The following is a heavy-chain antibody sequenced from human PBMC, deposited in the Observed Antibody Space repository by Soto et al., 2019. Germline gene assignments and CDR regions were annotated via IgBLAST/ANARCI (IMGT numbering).Heavy chain of an antibody. V-gene: IGHV3-48*01. CDR3: ARFTAGSDY. D-gene: IGHD1-1*01. Sequence: GGSLRLSCEVSGFTFSSYSMNWVRQAPGKGLEWVSYISSSSDTIYYGDSVRGRFTISRDNARNSLYLQMDSLRAEDTAVYYCARFTAGSDYWGQGTLVTVSS. J-gene: IGHJ4*02. CDR1: GFTFSSYS. CDR2: ISSSSDTI.